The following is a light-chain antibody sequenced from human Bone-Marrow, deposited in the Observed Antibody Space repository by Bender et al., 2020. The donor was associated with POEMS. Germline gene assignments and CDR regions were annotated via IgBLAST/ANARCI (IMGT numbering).Light chain of an antibody. CDR2: EVS. V-gene: IGLV2-23*02. Sequence: QSALTQPASMSGSPGQSITISCTGTTSDVGGSKHVSWYQHLPGKAPKLMIYEVSKRPSGVSDRFSGSKSGNTASLTISGLQAEDEADYYCCSYAGSSTFVFGGGTKLTVL. CDR3: CSYAGSSTFV. J-gene: IGLJ2*01. CDR1: TSDVGGSKH.